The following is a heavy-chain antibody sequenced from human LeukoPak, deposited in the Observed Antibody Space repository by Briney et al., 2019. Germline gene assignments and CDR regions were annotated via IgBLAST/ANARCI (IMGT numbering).Heavy chain of an antibody. V-gene: IGHV3-23*01. CDR2: ISGSGGST. Sequence: GGSLRLSCAASGFTFSSYAMSWVRQAPGKGLEWVSAISGSGGSTYYADSVKGRFTISRDNSKTTLYLQMNSLRAEDTAVYYCAKDQLGFMIIDYWGQGTLVTVSS. J-gene: IGHJ4*02. CDR3: AKDQLGFMIIDY. CDR1: GFTFSSYA. D-gene: IGHD3-22*01.